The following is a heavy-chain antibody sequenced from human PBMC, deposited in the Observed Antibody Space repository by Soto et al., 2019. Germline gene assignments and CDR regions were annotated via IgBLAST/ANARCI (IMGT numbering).Heavy chain of an antibody. J-gene: IGHJ6*02. CDR1: GYSFTNYH. V-gene: IGHV1-2*04. Sequence: ASVKVSCKASGYSFTNYHIHWVRQAPGQGLEWPGRINPKSGGTSTAQKFQGWVTMTTDTSISTASMELTRLTSDDTAIYYCARGDSTDCSNGVCSFFYNHDMDVWGQGTTVTVSS. D-gene: IGHD2-8*01. CDR2: INPKSGGT. CDR3: ARGDSTDCSNGVCSFFYNHDMDV.